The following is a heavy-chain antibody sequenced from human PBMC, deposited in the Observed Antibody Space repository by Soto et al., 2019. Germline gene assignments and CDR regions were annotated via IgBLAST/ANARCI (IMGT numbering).Heavy chain of an antibody. D-gene: IGHD5-18*01. CDR1: GFTFSTYG. CDR2: IWYDGSNK. Sequence: QVQLVESGGGVVQPGKSLRLSCAASGFTFSTYGMHWVRQAPGKGLEWVAVIWYDGSNKYHGDSLKGRFTISRDNSKNNLYLQINNLRAEEKDVYYCGGGGALGDTAVVDSWGQGTLVTVSS. V-gene: IGHV3-33*01. J-gene: IGHJ4*02. CDR3: GGGGALGDTAVVDS.